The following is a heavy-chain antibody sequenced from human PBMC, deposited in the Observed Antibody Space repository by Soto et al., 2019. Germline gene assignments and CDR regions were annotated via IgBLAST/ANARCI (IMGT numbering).Heavy chain of an antibody. Sequence: PSETLSLTCAVSGYSISSGYYWGWLRQPPGKGLEWIGEINHSGSTNYNPSLKSRVTISVDTSKNQFSLKLSSVTAADTAVYYCARGGYCSSTSCYRGLYYYYGMDVWGQGTTVTVSS. V-gene: IGHV4-38-2*01. D-gene: IGHD2-2*01. CDR2: INHSGST. CDR1: GYSISSGYY. CDR3: ARGGYCSSTSCYRGLYYYYGMDV. J-gene: IGHJ6*02.